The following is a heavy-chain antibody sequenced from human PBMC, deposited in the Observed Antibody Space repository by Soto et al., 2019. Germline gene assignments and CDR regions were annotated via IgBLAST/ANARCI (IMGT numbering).Heavy chain of an antibody. CDR2: ISGSGGST. V-gene: IGHV3-23*01. Sequence: GGSLRLSCAASGFTFSSYAMSWVRQAPGKGLEWVSAISGSGGSTYYADSVKGRFTISRDNSKNTLYLQMNSLRAEDTAVYYCAKGEKRELLMNYDYWGQGTLVTVSS. CDR1: GFTFSSYA. J-gene: IGHJ4*02. D-gene: IGHD1-26*01. CDR3: AKGEKRELLMNYDY.